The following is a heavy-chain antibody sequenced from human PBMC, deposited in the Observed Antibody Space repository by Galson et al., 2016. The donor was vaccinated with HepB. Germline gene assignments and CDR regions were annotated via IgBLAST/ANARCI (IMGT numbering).Heavy chain of an antibody. J-gene: IGHJ5*02. V-gene: IGHV3-49*03. Sequence: SLRLSCAASGFTFGDYAVGWFRQAPGMGLEWVGFIRSKTYGGTTEYAASVKGRFTISRDDSTSIAYLQMSSLKMEDTAVYYRTRDLQGYYKNGGWYLGWFDPWGQGTLVTVSS. CDR2: IRSKTYGGTT. D-gene: IGHD2-8*01. CDR1: GFTFGDYA. CDR3: TRDLQGYYKNGGWYLGWFDP.